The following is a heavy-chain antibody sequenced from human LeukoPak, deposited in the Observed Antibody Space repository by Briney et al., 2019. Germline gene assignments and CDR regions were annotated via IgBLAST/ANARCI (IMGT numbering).Heavy chain of an antibody. J-gene: IGHJ2*01. CDR2: IYPEDSDT. CDR1: GYTFATSW. D-gene: IGHD6-19*01. V-gene: IGHV5-51*01. Sequence: GESLKISCQGSGYTFATSWIGWVRQMPGKGLEWMGIIYPEDSDTRYSPSVQGHVTISVDRSISTAYLQWYSLKVSDTGIYYCARRSVAGDWNFGLWGPGTLVTVSS. CDR3: ARRSVAGDWNFGL.